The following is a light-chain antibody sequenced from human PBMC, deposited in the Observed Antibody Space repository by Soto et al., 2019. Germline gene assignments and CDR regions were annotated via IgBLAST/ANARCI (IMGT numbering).Light chain of an antibody. Sequence: AIQMTQSPSSLSASVVDRVTITCRASQGIRNDLGWYQQKPGKAPKLPIYAASSLQSGVPSRFSGSGYGTDFTLTISSLQPEDFATYYCLQDYNYFGFGQGTRLEIK. J-gene: IGKJ5*01. V-gene: IGKV1-6*01. CDR2: AAS. CDR3: LQDYNYFG. CDR1: QGIRND.